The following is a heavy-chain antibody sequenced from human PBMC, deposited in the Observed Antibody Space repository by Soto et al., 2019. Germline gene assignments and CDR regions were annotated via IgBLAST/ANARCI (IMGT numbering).Heavy chain of an antibody. Sequence: ASGRVSCKASGFSFTGYYIHWLRQAPGQGLEWMGWINAHSGGTEYAQKFQGRVTLTRDTSIATAYLTLTSLTSDDTALYYCAKALTRQIAYRLGPWAQGTQGTVSS. CDR2: INAHSGGT. V-gene: IGHV1-2*02. CDR1: GFSFTGYY. J-gene: IGHJ5*02. CDR3: AKALTRQIAYRLGP. D-gene: IGHD3-16*01.